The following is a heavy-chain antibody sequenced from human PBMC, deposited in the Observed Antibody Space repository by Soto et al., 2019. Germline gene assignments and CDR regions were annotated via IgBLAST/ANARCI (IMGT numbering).Heavy chain of an antibody. V-gene: IGHV3-33*01. CDR1: GFSFSTYG. CDR2: IWYDGSNK. J-gene: IGHJ4*02. D-gene: IGHD2-15*01. CDR3: ARDDCSGGRCYPDY. Sequence: QVQLVESGGGVAQPGRSLRLSCAASGFSFSTYGMHWVRQAPGKGLEWVAVIWYDGSNKYYADSVKGRFTISRDNPKNKLYLHMNSLRAEDTAVYDCARDDCSGGRCYPDYWGQGTLVIVSS.